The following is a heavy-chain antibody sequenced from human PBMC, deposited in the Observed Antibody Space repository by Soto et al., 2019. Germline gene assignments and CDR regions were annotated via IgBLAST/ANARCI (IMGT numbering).Heavy chain of an antibody. CDR2: ISYDGSNK. J-gene: IGHJ6*02. D-gene: IGHD2-2*01. Sequence: PGGSLRLSCAASGFTFSSYAMHWVRQAPGKGLEWVAVISYDGSNKYYADSVKGRFTISRDNSKNTLYLQMNSLRAEDTAVYYCASSIVLVPAAMRYYYGMDVWGQGTTVTVSS. CDR1: GFTFSSYA. CDR3: ASSIVLVPAAMRYYYGMDV. V-gene: IGHV3-30-3*01.